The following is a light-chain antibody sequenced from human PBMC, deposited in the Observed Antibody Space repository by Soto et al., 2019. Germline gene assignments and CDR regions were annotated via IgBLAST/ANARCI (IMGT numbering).Light chain of an antibody. CDR3: QQYGSSPIT. CDR2: GAS. J-gene: IGKJ5*01. Sequence: MVIMKSSDNLSVSPGGRSSRSCRASQSVSSYLAWYQQKPGQAPRLLIYGASSRATGIPDRFSGSGSGTDFTLTISRLEPEDFAVYYCQQYGSSPITFGQGTRLEIK. CDR1: QSVSSY. V-gene: IGKV3-20*01.